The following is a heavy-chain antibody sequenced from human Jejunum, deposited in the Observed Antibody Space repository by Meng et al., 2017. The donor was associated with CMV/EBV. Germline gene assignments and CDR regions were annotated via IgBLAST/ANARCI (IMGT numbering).Heavy chain of an antibody. CDR3: ASGLDTSGYYSFFDF. D-gene: IGHD3-22*01. CDR1: GASLTGAAW. J-gene: IGHJ4*02. V-gene: IGHV4-4*02. CDR2: ISPRGST. Sequence: SGASLTGAAWLNWLRQPPGEGLEWIGEISPRGSTNYNPSLKSRVTISADKSKNQFSLNLNSVTAADTAIYYCASGLDTSGYYSFFDFWGQGTLVTVSS.